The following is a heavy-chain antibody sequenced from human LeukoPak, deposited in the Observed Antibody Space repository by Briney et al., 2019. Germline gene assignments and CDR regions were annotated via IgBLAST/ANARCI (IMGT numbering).Heavy chain of an antibody. CDR3: ARDLGYSYGYFLGVFDY. CDR1: GGTFSSYA. D-gene: IGHD5-18*01. J-gene: IGHJ4*02. Sequence: SVKVSCKASGGTFSSYAISWVRQAPGQGLEWMGGIIPIFGAANYAQKFQGRVTITADESTSTAYMELSSLRSEDTAVYYCARDLGYSYGYFLGVFDYWGQGTLVTVSS. CDR2: IIPIFGAA. V-gene: IGHV1-69*13.